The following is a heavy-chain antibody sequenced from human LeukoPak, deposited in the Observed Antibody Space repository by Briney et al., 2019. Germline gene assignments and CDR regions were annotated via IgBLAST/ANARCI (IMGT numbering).Heavy chain of an antibody. CDR3: AKSPDVAGTGRFDY. Sequence: GGSLRLSCAGSGFNFSTYEMNWVRQAPGKGLEWVSGISGSGGSTYYADSVKGRFSISRDDSKNTLYLQMNSLRAEDTAVYYCAKSPDVAGTGRFDYWGQGTLVTVSS. V-gene: IGHV3-23*01. CDR2: ISGSGGST. D-gene: IGHD6-19*01. J-gene: IGHJ4*02. CDR1: GFNFSTYE.